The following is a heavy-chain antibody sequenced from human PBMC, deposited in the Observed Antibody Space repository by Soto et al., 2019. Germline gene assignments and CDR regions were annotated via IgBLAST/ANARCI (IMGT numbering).Heavy chain of an antibody. Sequence: PGGSLRLSCVSSGFTFSSYAMILVRQAPGKGLEWVSAISGSGGSTYYADSVKGRFTISRDNSKNTLYLQMNSLRAEDTAVYYCAKGLVVVAATPIDYWGQGTLVTVSS. CDR2: ISGSGGST. CDR1: GFTFSSYA. D-gene: IGHD2-15*01. J-gene: IGHJ4*02. V-gene: IGHV3-23*01. CDR3: AKGLVVVAATPIDY.